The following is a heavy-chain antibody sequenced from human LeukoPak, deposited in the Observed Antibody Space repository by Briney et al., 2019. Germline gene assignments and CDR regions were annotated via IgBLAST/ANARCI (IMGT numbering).Heavy chain of an antibody. CDR2: INPYSGDT. J-gene: IGHJ4*02. D-gene: IGHD6-13*01. CDR1: GYTFTGYH. CDR3: ARDQGSLTRSWYTGY. Sequence: ASVKVSCKASGYTFTGYHIHWVRQAPGQGLEWMGRINPYSGDTNFAQKFKGRVTMTKDTSITTAYMDLSRLPPDDTAVYFCARDQGSLTRSWYTGYWGQGTQVTVSS. V-gene: IGHV1-2*06.